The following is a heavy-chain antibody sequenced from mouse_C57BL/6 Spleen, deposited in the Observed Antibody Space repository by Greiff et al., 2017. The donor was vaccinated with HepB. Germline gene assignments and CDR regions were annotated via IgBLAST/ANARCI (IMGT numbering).Heavy chain of an antibody. CDR1: GYTFTSYW. CDR2: IYPSDSET. D-gene: IGHD1-1*01. J-gene: IGHJ4*01. V-gene: IGHV1-61*01. CDR3: ARLGYYGSSPHYYAMDY. Sequence: QVQLQQPGAELVRPGSSVKLSCKASGYTFTSYWMDWVKQRPGQGLEWIGNIYPSDSETHYNQKFKDKATLTVDKSSSTAYMQLSSLTSEDSAVYYCARLGYYGSSPHYYAMDYWGQGTSVTVSS.